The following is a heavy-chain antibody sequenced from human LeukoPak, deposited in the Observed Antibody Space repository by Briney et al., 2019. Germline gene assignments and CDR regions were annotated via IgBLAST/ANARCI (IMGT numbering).Heavy chain of an antibody. J-gene: IGHJ5*02. CDR2: IYTSGST. D-gene: IGHD6-19*01. CDR3: ARDRTWDSSGWPGNWFDP. Sequence: SETLSLTCTVSGGSISSSSYYWGWIRQPAGKGLEWIGRIYTSGSTNYNPSLKSRVTMSVDTSKNQFSLKLSSVTAADTAVYYCARDRTWDSSGWPGNWFDPWGQGTLVTVSS. CDR1: GGSISSSSYY. V-gene: IGHV4-61*02.